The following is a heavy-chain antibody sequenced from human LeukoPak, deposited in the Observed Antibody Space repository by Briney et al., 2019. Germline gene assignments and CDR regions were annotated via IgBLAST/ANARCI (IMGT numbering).Heavy chain of an antibody. J-gene: IGHJ4*02. Sequence: ASVKVSCKASGDTFTSYAMNWVRQAPGLGLEWMGWINTNTGNPTYAQGFTGRFVFSLDTSVSTAYLQISSLNAEDTAVYYCARGRVVAATRYFDYWGQGTLVTVSS. CDR1: GDTFTSYA. CDR2: INTNTGNP. V-gene: IGHV7-4-1*02. D-gene: IGHD2-15*01. CDR3: ARGRVVAATRYFDY.